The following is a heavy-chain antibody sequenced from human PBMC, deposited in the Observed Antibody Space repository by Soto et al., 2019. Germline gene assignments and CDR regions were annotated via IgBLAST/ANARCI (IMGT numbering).Heavy chain of an antibody. CDR2: ISTYNGNT. D-gene: IGHD6-13*01. J-gene: IGHJ4*02. CDR1: GYTFTRYD. V-gene: IGHV1-18*01. Sequence: QVQLVQSGAEVKNPGASVKVSWKASGYTFTRYDISWVRQAPEQGHEWSGWISTYNGNTNYAQRLQGRVTMTTDTPTITAYMDLRSLSSDDKAVYYCARGIGQPLAYWGPGDLATVPS. CDR3: ARGIGQPLAY.